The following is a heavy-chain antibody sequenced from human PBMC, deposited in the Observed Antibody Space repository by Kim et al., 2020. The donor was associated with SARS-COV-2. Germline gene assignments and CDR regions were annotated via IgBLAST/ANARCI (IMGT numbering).Heavy chain of an antibody. CDR3: ARGQQWLVQETVLENFDY. CDR1: GDSVSSNSAA. CDR2: TYYRSKWYN. Sequence: SQTLSLTCAISGDSVSSNSAAWNWIRQSPSRGLEWLGRTYYRSKWYNDYAVSVKSRITINPDTSKNQFSLQLNSVTPEDTAVYYCARGQQWLVQETVLENFDYWGQGTLVTVSS. J-gene: IGHJ4*02. V-gene: IGHV6-1*01. D-gene: IGHD6-19*01.